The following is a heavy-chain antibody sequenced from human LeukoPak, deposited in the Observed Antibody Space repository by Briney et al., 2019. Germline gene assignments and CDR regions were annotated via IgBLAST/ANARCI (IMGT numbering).Heavy chain of an antibody. CDR1: EFTFSKYD. D-gene: IGHD3-22*01. V-gene: IGHV3-30*02. CDR2: IQYDGSNK. CDR3: ARDLYYDTSGAYYHDY. Sequence: GGSLRLSCAASEFTFSKYDMHWVRQAPGKGLEWVAFIQYDGSNKYYADSVKGRFTVSRDNSKNTLYLQMNSLRAEDTALYYCARDLYYDTSGAYYHDYWGQGTPVTVSS. J-gene: IGHJ4*02.